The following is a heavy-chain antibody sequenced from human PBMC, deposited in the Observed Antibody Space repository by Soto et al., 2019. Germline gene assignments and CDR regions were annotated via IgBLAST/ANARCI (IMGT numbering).Heavy chain of an antibody. J-gene: IGHJ5*02. D-gene: IGHD2-15*01. CDR2: IWYDGSNK. CDR3: ARDNRPLVVVAATARWFDP. Sequence: PGGSLRLSCAASGFTFSSYGMHWVRQAPGKGLEWVAVIWYDGSNKYYADSVKGRFTISRDNSKNTLYLQMNSLRAEDTAVYYCARDNRPLVVVAATARWFDPWGQGTLVTVYS. V-gene: IGHV3-33*01. CDR1: GFTFSSYG.